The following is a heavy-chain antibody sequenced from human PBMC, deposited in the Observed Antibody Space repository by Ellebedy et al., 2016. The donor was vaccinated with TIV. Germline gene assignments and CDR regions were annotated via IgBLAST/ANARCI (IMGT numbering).Heavy chain of an antibody. CDR1: GGSISSYY. Sequence: SETLSLXCTVSGGSISSYYWSWIRQPPGKGLEWIGYIYYSGSTNYNPSLMSRVTISVDTSKNQFSLKLSSVTAADTAVYYCARDVGYCSGGSCWGWFDPWGQGTLVTVSS. CDR2: IYYSGST. CDR3: ARDVGYCSGGSCWGWFDP. J-gene: IGHJ5*02. D-gene: IGHD2-15*01. V-gene: IGHV4-59*01.